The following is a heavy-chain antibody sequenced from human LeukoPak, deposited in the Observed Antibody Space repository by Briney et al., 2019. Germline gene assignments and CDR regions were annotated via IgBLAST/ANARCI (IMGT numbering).Heavy chain of an antibody. CDR1: GFTFSGSA. CDR3: AKVPVDTIFRSDY. V-gene: IGHV3-73*01. Sequence: GGSLRLSCAASGFTFSGSAMHWVRQASGKGLEWVGRIRSKANSYATAYAASVKGRFTISRDDSKNTAYLQMNSLKTEDTAVYYCAKVPVDTIFRSDYWGQGTLVTVSS. D-gene: IGHD3-3*01. J-gene: IGHJ4*02. CDR2: IRSKANSYAT.